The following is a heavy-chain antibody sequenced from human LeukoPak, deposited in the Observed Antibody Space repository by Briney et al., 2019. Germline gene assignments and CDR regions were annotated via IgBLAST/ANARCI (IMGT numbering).Heavy chain of an antibody. CDR2: INHSGST. CDR1: GGSFSGYY. CDR3: ARGAYCGGDCYRPYFDY. Sequence: SETLSLTCAVYGGSFSGYYWSWIRQPTGKGLEWIGEINHSGSTNYNPSLKSRVTISVDTSKNQFSLKLSSVTAADTAVYYCARGAYCGGDCYRPYFDYWGQGTLVTVSS. D-gene: IGHD2-21*02. V-gene: IGHV4-34*01. J-gene: IGHJ4*02.